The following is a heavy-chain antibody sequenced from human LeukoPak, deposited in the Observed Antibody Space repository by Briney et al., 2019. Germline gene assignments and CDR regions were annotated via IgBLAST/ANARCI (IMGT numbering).Heavy chain of an antibody. D-gene: IGHD3-16*01. J-gene: IGHJ4*02. CDR1: GRSMSSISYY. V-gene: IGHV4-39*06. Sequence: WDTLSLTCTVSGRSMSSISYYWGSVRQARGKGLEWMGSIYYSVRTNNTPSLKSRVTITVDTSKKQLPLKLSSATAADTAVYYCARGDLTTDPARPDVGRENNKGEYYFDYGGEGTLLTVSS. CDR3: ARGDLTTDPARPDVGRENNKGEYYFDY. CDR2: IYYSVRT.